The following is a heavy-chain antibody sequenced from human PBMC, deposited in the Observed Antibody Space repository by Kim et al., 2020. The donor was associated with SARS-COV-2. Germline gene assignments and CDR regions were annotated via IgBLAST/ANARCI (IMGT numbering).Heavy chain of an antibody. CDR2: MNPNSGNT. V-gene: IGHV1-8*01. Sequence: ASVKVSCKASGYTFTSYDINWVRQATGQGLEWMGWMNPNSGNTGYAQKFQGRVTMTRNTSISTAYMELSSLRSEDTAVYYCARGRYCSSTSCYNYYYYMDVWGKGTTVTVSS. CDR1: GYTFTSYD. CDR3: ARGRYCSSTSCYNYYYYMDV. J-gene: IGHJ6*03. D-gene: IGHD2-2*02.